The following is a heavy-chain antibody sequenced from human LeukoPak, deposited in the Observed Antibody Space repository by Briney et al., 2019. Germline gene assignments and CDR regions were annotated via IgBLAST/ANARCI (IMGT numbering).Heavy chain of an antibody. V-gene: IGHV4-30-2*01. CDR1: GGSISSSGYS. CDR3: ARARGYYDSSGFYYFDY. Sequence: SETLSLTCAVSGGSISSSGYSWSWIRQPPGKGLEWIGYIYHSGSTYYNPSLKSRVTISVDRSKNQFSLKLSSVTAADTAVYYCARARGYYDSSGFYYFDYWGQGTLVTVSS. J-gene: IGHJ4*02. D-gene: IGHD3-22*01. CDR2: IYHSGST.